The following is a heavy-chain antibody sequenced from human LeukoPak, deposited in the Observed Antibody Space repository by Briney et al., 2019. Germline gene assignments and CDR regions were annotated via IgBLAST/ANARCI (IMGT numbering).Heavy chain of an antibody. Sequence: SETLSLTCTVSGGSIRSYYWSWIRQPPGKGLEWIGYIYFSGSTSYNPSLKSLVTISVDRSKNQFSLKLSSVAAADTAVYYCARSYDKNFDYWGQGTLVTVSS. CDR1: GGSIRSYY. J-gene: IGHJ4*02. D-gene: IGHD3-3*01. V-gene: IGHV4-59*01. CDR3: ARSYDKNFDY. CDR2: IYFSGST.